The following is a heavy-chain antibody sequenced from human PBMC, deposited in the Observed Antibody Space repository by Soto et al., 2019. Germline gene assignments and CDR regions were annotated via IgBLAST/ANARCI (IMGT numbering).Heavy chain of an antibody. V-gene: IGHV1-18*04. J-gene: IGHJ6*02. CDR2: ISAYNGNT. Sequence: QVQLVQSGAEVKKPGASVKVSCKASGYTFTSYGISWVRQAPGQGLEWMGWISAYNGNTNYAQKLQGRVTMTTDTSTSIACMGLGSLRAGDTAVYCCATDGGGVAVAVGTHYYYYYGMDVWGQGTTVTVSS. D-gene: IGHD6-19*01. CDR1: GYTFTSYG. CDR3: ATDGGGVAVAVGTHYYYYYGMDV.